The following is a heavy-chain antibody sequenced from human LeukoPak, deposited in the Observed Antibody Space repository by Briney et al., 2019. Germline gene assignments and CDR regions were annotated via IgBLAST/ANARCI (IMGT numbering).Heavy chain of an antibody. CDR1: GFTFINFA. V-gene: IGHV3-23*01. CDR3: AKVGVGWVAFEY. D-gene: IGHD3-16*01. Sequence: GGSLRLSCAASGFTFINFAMSWVRQAPGKGLQWVSAISDSGGGTFYADSVKGRVTISRDNSKNTLYLQMNSLRAEDTAVYYCAKVGVGWVAFEYWGQGTLVTVSS. J-gene: IGHJ4*02. CDR2: ISDSGGGT.